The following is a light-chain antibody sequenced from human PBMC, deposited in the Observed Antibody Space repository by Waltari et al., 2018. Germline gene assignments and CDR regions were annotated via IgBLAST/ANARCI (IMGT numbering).Light chain of an antibody. CDR3: QQLSDYPRT. J-gene: IGKJ1*01. CDR2: AAS. CDR1: QGINNF. V-gene: IGKV1-9*01. Sequence: DIQLTQSPSFLSASVGDRFTITSRASQGINNFLAWYQQRPGKAPKFLLYAASPLQSGVPSRFSGSGSGTEFTLTVSSLQPEDFATYYCQQLSDYPRTFGQGTKVEIK.